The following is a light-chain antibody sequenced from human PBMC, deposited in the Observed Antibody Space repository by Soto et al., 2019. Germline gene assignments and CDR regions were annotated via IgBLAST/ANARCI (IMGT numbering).Light chain of an antibody. CDR1: SSNMGTNT. CDR3: VAWDDSLNGHV. J-gene: IGLJ1*01. Sequence: QRVLPQPPSASGAPLQRVTISCSGGSSNMGTNTVSWYQQVPGTAPKVLIYVNDQRPSGVPDRFSGSNSGTSASLAISGLQPEDEADYYCVAWDDSLNGHVFGTGTKVTVL. V-gene: IGLV1-44*01. CDR2: VND.